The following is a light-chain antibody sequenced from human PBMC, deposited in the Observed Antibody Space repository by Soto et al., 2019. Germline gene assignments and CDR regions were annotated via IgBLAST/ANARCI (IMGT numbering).Light chain of an antibody. Sequence: QSVLTQPASVSWSPGQSITISCTGTSSDVGGYNYVSWYQQHPGKAPKLMIYDVSNRPSGVSNRFSGSKSGNTASLTISGLQAEDEADYYCSSYTSSSTLDVFGTGTKVTVL. J-gene: IGLJ1*01. CDR3: SSYTSSSTLDV. CDR2: DVS. CDR1: SSDVGGYNY. V-gene: IGLV2-14*01.